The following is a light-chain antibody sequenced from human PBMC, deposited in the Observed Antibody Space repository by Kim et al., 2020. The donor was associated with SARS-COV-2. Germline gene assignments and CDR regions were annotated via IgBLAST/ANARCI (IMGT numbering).Light chain of an antibody. Sequence: SPGERATLSCRASQSVSSSYLAWYQQKPGQATRLLIYGASSRATGIPDRFSGSGSGTDFTLTISRLEPEDFAVYYCQQYGSSPPTFGQGTKVDIK. J-gene: IGKJ1*01. V-gene: IGKV3-20*01. CDR3: QQYGSSPPT. CDR2: GAS. CDR1: QSVSSSY.